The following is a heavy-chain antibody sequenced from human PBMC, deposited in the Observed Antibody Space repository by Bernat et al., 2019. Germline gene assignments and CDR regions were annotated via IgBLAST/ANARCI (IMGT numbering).Heavy chain of an antibody. CDR2: IRYDGSNK. J-gene: IGHJ6*02. CDR3: ARSREVAGTRGYYYYYGMDV. CDR1: GFTFSSYG. Sequence: QVQLVESGGGVVQPGGSLRLSCAASGFTFSSYGMHWVRQAPGKGLEWVAFIRYDGSNKYYADSGKGRFTISRDNSKNTLYLQMNSLRAEDTAVYYCARSREVAGTRGYYYYYGMDVWGQGTTVTVSS. D-gene: IGHD6-19*01. V-gene: IGHV3-30*02.